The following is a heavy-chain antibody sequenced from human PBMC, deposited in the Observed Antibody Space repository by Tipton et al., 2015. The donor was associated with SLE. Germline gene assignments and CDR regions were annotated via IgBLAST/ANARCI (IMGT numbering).Heavy chain of an antibody. J-gene: IGHJ4*02. CDR3: ARDGGDYGY. V-gene: IGHV4-38-2*02. D-gene: IGHD4-17*01. CDR2: IYHSGST. CDR1: GYSISSGYY. Sequence: TLSLTCAVSGYSISSGYYWGWIRQPPGKGLEWIGSIYHSGSTYYNPSLKSRVTISVDTSKNQFSLKLSSVTAADTAVYYCARDGGDYGYWGQGTLVTVSS.